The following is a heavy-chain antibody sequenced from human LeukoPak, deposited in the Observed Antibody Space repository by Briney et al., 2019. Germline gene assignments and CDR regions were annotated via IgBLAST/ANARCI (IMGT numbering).Heavy chain of an antibody. J-gene: IGHJ4*02. CDR2: ISGSGGNT. V-gene: IGHV3-23*01. Sequence: SGGSLRLSCAASGFTFSNYAMNWVRQAPGKGLEWVSSISGSGGNTYYADSVKGRFTISRDNSKNTLYLQMNSLRAEDTAVYYCAKRVSGSGSYLYFDYWGQGTLVTVSS. D-gene: IGHD3-10*01. CDR3: AKRVSGSGSYLYFDY. CDR1: GFTFSNYA.